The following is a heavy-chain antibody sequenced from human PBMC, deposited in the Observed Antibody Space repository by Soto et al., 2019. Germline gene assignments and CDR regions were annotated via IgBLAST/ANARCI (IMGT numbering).Heavy chain of an antibody. J-gene: IGHJ3*01. CDR3: VREGRGSFDF. V-gene: IGHV3-23*01. Sequence: GGSLRLSCAASGFIFTNYAMNWVRQAPGKGLEWVSVIGGRGNSAYYADSVQGRFTISRDNSKNTLSLQMSSLTADDTAIYYCVREGRGSFDFWGRGTMVT. D-gene: IGHD5-12*01. CDR2: IGGRGNSA. CDR1: GFIFTNYA.